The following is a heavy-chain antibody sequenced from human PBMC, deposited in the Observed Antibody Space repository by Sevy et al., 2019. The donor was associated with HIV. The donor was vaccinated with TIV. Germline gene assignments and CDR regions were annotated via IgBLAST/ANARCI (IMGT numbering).Heavy chain of an antibody. D-gene: IGHD1-26*01. J-gene: IGHJ5*02. CDR1: GFTFRRYA. CDR2: ISFDGSNK. V-gene: IGHV3-30*18. Sequence: GGSLRLSCEASGFTFRRYAMHWVRQAPGKGLEWVAFISFDGSNKYYADSVRGRLTISRDNSKNTLYLQMTNLRIEDTALYYCAKDAAMVGYTTRCFDPWGQGTRVTVSS. CDR3: AKDAAMVGYTTRCFDP.